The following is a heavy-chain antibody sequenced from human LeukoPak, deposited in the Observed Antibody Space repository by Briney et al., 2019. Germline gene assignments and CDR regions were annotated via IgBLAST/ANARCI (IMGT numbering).Heavy chain of an antibody. V-gene: IGHV4-39*01. J-gene: IGHJ4*02. Sequence: SETLSLTCTVSGVSIISSNYGWGWIRQPPGKGLEWIGSISYGGNNDYNPSLKSRVTISLDASKNQFSLRVSSVTAADTAVYFCARHFDNWGQGTLVTVPS. CDR3: ARHFDN. CDR2: ISYGGNN. CDR1: GVSIISSNYG.